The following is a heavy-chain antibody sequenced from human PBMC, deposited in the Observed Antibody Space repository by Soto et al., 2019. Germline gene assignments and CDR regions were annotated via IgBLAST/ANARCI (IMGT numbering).Heavy chain of an antibody. D-gene: IGHD6-13*01. Sequence: PSETLSLTCTVSGGSLGSSSYYWGWIRQSPGKGLEWIGNIYYSGNTFYNPSLKSRVTISVDTSKNQFYLHLSTVTAAGTAIFYCASIAAPGTTHFDFWGQGTLVTVSS. CDR3: ASIAAPGTTHFDF. CDR1: GGSLGSSSYY. V-gene: IGHV4-39*01. CDR2: IYYSGNT. J-gene: IGHJ4*02.